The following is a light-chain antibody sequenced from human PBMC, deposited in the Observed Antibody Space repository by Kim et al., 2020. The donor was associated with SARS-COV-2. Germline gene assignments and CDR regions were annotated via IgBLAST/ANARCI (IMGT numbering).Light chain of an antibody. CDR2: AAS. J-gene: IGKJ4*01. Sequence: ASVGDRVAITCRASQYIGTYLNWYHQKPGKAPNVLIYAASSLQGGVPSRFSGSGSGTDFTLTIRSLQPEDFATYYYQQSHSTPLTFGGGTKVDIK. CDR1: QYIGTY. V-gene: IGKV1-39*01. CDR3: QQSHSTPLT.